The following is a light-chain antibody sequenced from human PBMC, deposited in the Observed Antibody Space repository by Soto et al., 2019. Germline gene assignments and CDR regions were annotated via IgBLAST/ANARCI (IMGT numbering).Light chain of an antibody. CDR2: AAS. CDR3: QQRRMYPSP. Sequence: DIQMTQSPSALSASIGDRVTITCRASQSISIWLAWYQQKPGKAPKLLIYAASTLYGGVPSRFSGSGSGTDFDITITSLQAEDFATYYCQQRRMYPSPFGGGTKVEIK. CDR1: QSISIW. V-gene: IGKV1-5*01. J-gene: IGKJ4*01.